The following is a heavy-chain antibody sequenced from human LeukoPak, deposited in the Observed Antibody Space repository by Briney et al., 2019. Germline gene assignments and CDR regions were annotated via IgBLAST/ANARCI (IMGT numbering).Heavy chain of an antibody. CDR1: GGSISSYY. V-gene: IGHV4-4*07. CDR2: IYTSGST. D-gene: IGHD4-17*01. Sequence: SETLSLTCTVSGGSISSYYWSWIRQPAGKGLEWIGRIYTSGSTNYNPSLKSRVTMSVDTSKNQFSLKLSSVTAADTAVYYCARDAFRGYGDYQYYFDYWGQGTLVTASS. CDR3: ARDAFRGYGDYQYYFDY. J-gene: IGHJ4*02.